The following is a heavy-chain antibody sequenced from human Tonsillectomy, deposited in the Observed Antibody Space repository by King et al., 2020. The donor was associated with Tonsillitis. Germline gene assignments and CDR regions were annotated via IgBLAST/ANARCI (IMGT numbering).Heavy chain of an antibody. V-gene: IGHV4-39*07. D-gene: IGHD6-13*01. Sequence: LQLQESGPGLVKPSETLSLTCTVSGGSISSSSYYWGWIRQPPGKGLEWLGSVHYSGNTYYNPSLKGRVTISVHTSKNQFSLGLSSVTAADTAVYYCARPYTSSSWYRDAFDIWGQGTMVTVSS. J-gene: IGHJ3*02. CDR1: GGSISSSSYY. CDR3: ARPYTSSSWYRDAFDI. CDR2: VHYSGNT.